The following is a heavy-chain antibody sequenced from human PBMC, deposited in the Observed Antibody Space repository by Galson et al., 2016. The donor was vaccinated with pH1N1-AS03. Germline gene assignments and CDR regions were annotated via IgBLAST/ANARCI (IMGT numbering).Heavy chain of an antibody. D-gene: IGHD2-2*01. CDR2: IIGIFGTT. J-gene: IGHJ6*02. V-gene: IGHV1-69*06. Sequence: QSGAEVKKPGASVKVSCKASGGIFNSNAITWVRQAPGQGLEWMGGIIGIFGTTNYAQKFQGRVTITADKSASIVYMELSSLTSEDTAVYYCARGGGYHLTHPLDVWGQGTTVTVSS. CDR1: GGIFNSNA. CDR3: ARGGGYHLTHPLDV.